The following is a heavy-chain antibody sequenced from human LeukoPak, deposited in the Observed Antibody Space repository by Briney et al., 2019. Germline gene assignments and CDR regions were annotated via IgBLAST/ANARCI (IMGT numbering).Heavy chain of an antibody. D-gene: IGHD1-26*01. Sequence: PSETLSLTCTVSGGSISSYYWSWIRQPPGKGLEWIGYIYYSGSTNYNPSLKSRVTISVDTSKNQFSLKLSSVTAADTAVYYCARLKGGATPYPGFDYWGQGTLVTVSS. CDR1: GGSISSYY. J-gene: IGHJ4*02. CDR2: IYYSGST. CDR3: ARLKGGATPYPGFDY. V-gene: IGHV4-59*08.